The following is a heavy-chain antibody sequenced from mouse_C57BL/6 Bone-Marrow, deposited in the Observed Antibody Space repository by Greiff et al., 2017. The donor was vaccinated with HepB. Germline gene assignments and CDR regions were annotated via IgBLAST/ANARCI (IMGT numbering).Heavy chain of an antibody. CDR1: GYSITSGYY. CDR3: ASGRYYGLFDY. CDR2: ISYDGSN. V-gene: IGHV3-6*01. D-gene: IGHD1-1*01. J-gene: IGHJ2*01. Sequence: ESGPGLVKPSQSLSLTCSVTGYSITSGYYWNWIRQFPGNKLEWMGYISYDGSNNYNPSLKNRISITRDTSKNQFFLKLNSVTTEDTATYYCASGRYYGLFDYWGQGTTLTVSS.